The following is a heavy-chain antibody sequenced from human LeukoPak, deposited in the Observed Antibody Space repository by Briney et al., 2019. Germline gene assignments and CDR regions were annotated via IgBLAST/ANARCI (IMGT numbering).Heavy chain of an antibody. Sequence: GGSLRLSCTASGFAFGNFWMHWVRQAPGKGLVWVSRIKTDGSSTNYADSVKGRFTISRDNSKNTLYLQMNSLRAEDTAVYYCAKGGCSSTSCYVDWGQGTLVTVSS. CDR3: AKGGCSSTSCYVD. D-gene: IGHD2-2*01. V-gene: IGHV3-74*01. J-gene: IGHJ4*02. CDR1: GFAFGNFW. CDR2: IKTDGSST.